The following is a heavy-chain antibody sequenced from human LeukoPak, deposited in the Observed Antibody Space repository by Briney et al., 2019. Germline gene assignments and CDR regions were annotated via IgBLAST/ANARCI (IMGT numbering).Heavy chain of an antibody. CDR3: ARYDSPKFDP. CDR1: GGSFSGYY. D-gene: IGHD1-1*01. Sequence: SETLSLTCAVYGGSFSGYYWSWIRQPPGKGLEWIGEIYHSGSTNYNPSLKSRVTISVDKSKNQFSLKLSSVTAADTAVYYCARYDSPKFDPWGQGTLVTVSS. V-gene: IGHV4-34*01. J-gene: IGHJ5*02. CDR2: IYHSGST.